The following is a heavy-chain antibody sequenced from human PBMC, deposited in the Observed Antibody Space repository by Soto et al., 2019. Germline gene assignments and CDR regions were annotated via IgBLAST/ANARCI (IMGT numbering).Heavy chain of an antibody. CDR1: GYPFTSYG. D-gene: IGHD3-3*01. J-gene: IGHJ6*03. V-gene: IGHV1-18*01. CDR3: ARDFGGYDFWSGYRYYYYYMDV. Sequence: ASVKVSCKASGYPFTSYGISGVRQAPGQGLEWMGWISAYNGNTNYAQKLQGRVTMTTDTSTSTAYMELRSLRSDDTAVYYCARDFGGYDFWSGYRYYYYYMDVWGKGTTVTVSS. CDR2: ISAYNGNT.